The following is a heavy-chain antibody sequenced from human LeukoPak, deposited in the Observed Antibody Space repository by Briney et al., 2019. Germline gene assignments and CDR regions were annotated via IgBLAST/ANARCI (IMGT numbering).Heavy chain of an antibody. J-gene: IGHJ4*02. CDR3: VRTPANWGADF. V-gene: IGHV1-8*01. D-gene: IGHD1-26*01. CDR1: GYTFTSYD. Sequence: SVSVSCKASGYTFTSYDINWGPRAAGQGLEWMGWMRPNSRNLGYAQKWQSRDTMTSYNSTGTAYVELSSMRAEDSAVYYCVRTPANWGADFWGQKTLDTVSS. CDR2: MRPNSRNL.